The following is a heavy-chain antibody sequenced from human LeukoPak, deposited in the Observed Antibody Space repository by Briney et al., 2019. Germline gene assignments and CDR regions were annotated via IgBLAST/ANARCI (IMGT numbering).Heavy chain of an antibody. J-gene: IGHJ4*02. D-gene: IGHD1-26*01. CDR2: IYYSGST. Sequence: SETLSLTCTVSGGSVSSGTYYWSWIRQPPGKGLEWIGYIYYSGSTNYNPSLKSRVTISVDGSKNQFSLKLSSVTAADTAVYYCARGLGELTDYWGQGTLVTVSS. CDR1: GGSVSSGTYY. CDR3: ARGLGELTDY. V-gene: IGHV4-61*01.